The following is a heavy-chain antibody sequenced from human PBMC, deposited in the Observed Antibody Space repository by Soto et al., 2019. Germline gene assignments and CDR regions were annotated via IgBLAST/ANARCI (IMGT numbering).Heavy chain of an antibody. CDR3: ARDPSHTVTTRGWFDP. J-gene: IGHJ5*02. CDR1: GGSISSGDYY. Sequence: SETLSLTCTVSGGSISSGDYYWSWIRQPPGRGLEWIGYVYYSGSTYYNASLKSRVTISVDTSKNQFSLKLSSVTAADTAVYYCARDPSHTVTTRGWFDPWGQGTLVTVSS. CDR2: VYYSGST. D-gene: IGHD4-4*01. V-gene: IGHV4-30-4*01.